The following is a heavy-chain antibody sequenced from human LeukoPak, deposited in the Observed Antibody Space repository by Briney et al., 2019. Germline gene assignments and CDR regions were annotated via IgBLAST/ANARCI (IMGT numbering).Heavy chain of an antibody. J-gene: IGHJ4*02. CDR1: GFTFSSYA. CDR3: AKDGYYYDSSGYYPAFDY. D-gene: IGHD3-22*01. Sequence: GGSLRLSCAASGFTFSSYAMSWVRQAPGKGLEGVSAISGSGGSTYYADSVKGRFTISRDNSKNTLYLQMNSLRAEDTAVYYCAKDGYYYDSSGYYPAFDYWGQGTLVTVSS. CDR2: ISGSGGST. V-gene: IGHV3-23*01.